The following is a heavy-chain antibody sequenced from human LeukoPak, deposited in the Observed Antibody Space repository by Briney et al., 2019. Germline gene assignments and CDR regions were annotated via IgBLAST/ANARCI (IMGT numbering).Heavy chain of an antibody. J-gene: IGHJ5*02. D-gene: IGHD3-22*01. CDR3: TGHPTDSSAYFNWLAP. CDR2: ISGSGGNT. Sequence: GGSLRLSCAASGFTFDEYGMSLVREAPGKGLEWVSGISGSGGNTYYADSVKGRFTISRDNSKNTAYLQMNSLTTEDTAVYYCTGHPTDSSAYFNWLAPWGQGPLVTVSS. CDR1: GFTFDEYG. V-gene: IGHV3-23*01.